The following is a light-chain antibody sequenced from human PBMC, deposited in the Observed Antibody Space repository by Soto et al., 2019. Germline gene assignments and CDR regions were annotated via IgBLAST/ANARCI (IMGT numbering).Light chain of an antibody. CDR1: QSVSTW. CDR2: AAS. V-gene: IGKV1-5*03. CDR3: QQYNGYSET. Sequence: DIPMTQSPSTLSASVGDRVTITCRASQSVSTWVAWYQQKQGRVPKPLIYAASTLESGVPSRFSGSGSGTEFTLTIAGLQPDDFATYYCQQYNGYSETFGQGTKLEIK. J-gene: IGKJ2*01.